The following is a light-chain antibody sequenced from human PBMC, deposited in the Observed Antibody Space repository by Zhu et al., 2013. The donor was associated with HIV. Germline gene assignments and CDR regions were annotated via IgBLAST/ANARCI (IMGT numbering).Light chain of an antibody. Sequence: QSALTQPPSASGSPGQSVTISCTGTSSDVGGYNYVSWYQQHPGKAPKLLIYEVSKRPSGVPDRFSGSKSGNTASLTVSGLQTADEADYYCSSYSSSSPYVVFGGGTKLTVL. CDR1: SSDVGGYNY. CDR3: SSYSSSSPYVV. V-gene: IGLV2-8*01. CDR2: EVS. J-gene: IGLJ2*01.